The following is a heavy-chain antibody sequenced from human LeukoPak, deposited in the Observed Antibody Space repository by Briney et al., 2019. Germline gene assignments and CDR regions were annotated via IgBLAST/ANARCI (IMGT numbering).Heavy chain of an antibody. J-gene: IGHJ4*02. V-gene: IGHV4-61*02. CDR3: ARLIAGGAGEIFPDY. CDR2: IKTTGSS. CDR1: GGTISRTNYW. Sequence: SQTLSLTCTVSGGTISRTNYWWVWIRQPAGNGLEWIGRIKTTGSSSYNPSLKSRATLSLDTTDNQFSLRLSAVTAADTAVYYCARLIAGGAGEIFPDYWGQGTLVTVSS. D-gene: IGHD3-10*01.